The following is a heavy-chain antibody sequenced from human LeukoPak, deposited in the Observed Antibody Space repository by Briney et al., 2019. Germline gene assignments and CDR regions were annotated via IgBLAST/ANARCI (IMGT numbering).Heavy chain of an antibody. CDR3: ARELAGFDAFDI. J-gene: IGHJ3*02. CDR2: IIPIFGTA. Sequence: VASMKVSCKASGGTFSSYAISWVRQAPGQGLEWMGGIIPIFGTANYAQKFQGRVTITADESTSTAYMELSSLRSEDTAVYYCARELAGFDAFDIWGQGTMVTVSS. V-gene: IGHV1-69*13. D-gene: IGHD2-15*01. CDR1: GGTFSSYA.